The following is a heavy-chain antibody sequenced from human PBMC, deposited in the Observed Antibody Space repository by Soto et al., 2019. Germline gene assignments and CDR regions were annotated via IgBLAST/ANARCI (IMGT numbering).Heavy chain of an antibody. Sequence: GGSLRLSCAASGFTFSSYAMHWVRQAPGKGLEWVSAISGSGGSTYYADSVKGRFTVSRDNSKNTLYLQLNSLRAEDTAVYYCAIESCSGWYRVGFSYFDYWGQGTLVTVSS. V-gene: IGHV3-23*01. J-gene: IGHJ4*02. CDR3: AIESCSGWYRVGFSYFDY. D-gene: IGHD6-19*01. CDR1: GFTFSSYA. CDR2: ISGSGGST.